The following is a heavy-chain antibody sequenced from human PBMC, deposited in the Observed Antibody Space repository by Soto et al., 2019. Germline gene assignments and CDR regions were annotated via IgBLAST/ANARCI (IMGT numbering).Heavy chain of an antibody. CDR2: ISAIGGYT. J-gene: IGHJ4*02. V-gene: IGHV3-23*01. CDR3: ARVGATSKIHYFDY. D-gene: IGHD1-26*01. CDR1: GFTFGSYA. Sequence: EVQLLESGGGLVQPGGSLRLSCAASGFTFGSYAMSWVRQAPGKGLEWVSAISAIGGYTYYADSMKSRFTISRDNSKNTLYLQMDSLRAEDTAVYYCARVGATSKIHYFDYWGQGTLVTVSS.